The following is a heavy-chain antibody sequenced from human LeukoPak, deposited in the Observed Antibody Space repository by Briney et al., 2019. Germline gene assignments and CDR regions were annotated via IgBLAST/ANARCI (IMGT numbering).Heavy chain of an antibody. V-gene: IGHV3-11*05. J-gene: IGHJ2*01. CDR1: GFTFSDSY. CDR3: ARGRELFGWYFDL. CDR2: ISGSSTFT. D-gene: IGHD1-7*01. Sequence: GGSLRLSCAASGFTFSDSYMSWIRQAPGKGLEWVSYISGSSTFTNFADSVRGRFTISRDNAKNSLYLQMNGLRAEDTAVYYCARGRELFGWYFDLWGRGTLVTVSS.